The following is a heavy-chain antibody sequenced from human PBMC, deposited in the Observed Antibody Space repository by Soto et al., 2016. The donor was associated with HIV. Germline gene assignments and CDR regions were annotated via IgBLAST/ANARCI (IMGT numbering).Heavy chain of an antibody. CDR1: DSSLATNA. CDR2: ISVNSVNGGST. J-gene: IGHJ2*01. Sequence: EVQLLESGGGLVQPGGSRRDSPVQPLDSSLATNAMDWVRQAPGKGLEWVSAISVNSVNGGSTYYADSVKGRFTISRDNSKNTLYLQMNSLRAEDTAVYFCAKEVRRFWYFDLWGRGTLVTVSS. V-gene: IGHV3-23*01. CDR3: AKEVRRFWYFDL.